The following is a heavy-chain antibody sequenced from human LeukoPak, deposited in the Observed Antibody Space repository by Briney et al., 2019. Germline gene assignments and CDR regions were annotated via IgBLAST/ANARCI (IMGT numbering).Heavy chain of an antibody. V-gene: IGHV3-15*01. CDR2: IKSKTDGGTT. D-gene: IGHD2-2*01. J-gene: IGHJ6*03. CDR1: GFTFSNAW. CDR3: TTDRIVVVPAAPYYYYMDV. Sequence: PGGSLRLSCAASGFTFSNAWMSWVRQAPGKGLEWVGRIKSKTDGGTTDYAAPVKGRFTISRDDSKNTLYLQMNSLKTEDTAVCYCTTDRIVVVPAAPYYYYMDVWGKGTTVTVSS.